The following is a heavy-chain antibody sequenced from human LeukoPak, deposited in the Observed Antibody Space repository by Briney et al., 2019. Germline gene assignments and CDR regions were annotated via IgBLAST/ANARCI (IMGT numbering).Heavy chain of an antibody. CDR2: ISGSGGST. CDR1: GFTFSSHA. J-gene: IGHJ4*02. Sequence: PGGSLRLSCAASGFTFSSHAMSGVRQAPGKALEWVSAISGSGGSTYYADSVKGRFTISRDNSENTLYLQMNSLRAEDTAVYYCAKDGIYKVAYWGQGTLVTVSS. D-gene: IGHD1-14*01. CDR3: AKDGIYKVAY. V-gene: IGHV3-23*01.